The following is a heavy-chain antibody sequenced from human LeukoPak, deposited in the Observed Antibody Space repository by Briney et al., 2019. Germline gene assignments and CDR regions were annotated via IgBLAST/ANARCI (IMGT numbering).Heavy chain of an antibody. J-gene: IGHJ4*02. V-gene: IGHV3-48*03. CDR3: ASRPYSSNWYVDY. CDR1: GFTHSIYE. Sequence: PGGSLRLSCAASGFTHSIYEMNWLRLAPGKGLEWISYISRTGNSIYYADSVKGRFTIPRDSAKNSLYLQMNSLRAEDTAAYYCASRPYSSNWYVDYWGQGTLVTVAS. D-gene: IGHD6-13*01. CDR2: ISRTGNSI.